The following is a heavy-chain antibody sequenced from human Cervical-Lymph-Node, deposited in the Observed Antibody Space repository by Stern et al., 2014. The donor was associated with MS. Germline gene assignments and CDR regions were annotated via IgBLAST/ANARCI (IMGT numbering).Heavy chain of an antibody. Sequence: VQLVQSGAEVKKPGASVKVSCKASGYTFTSYYMHWVRQAPGQGLEWMGIINPNGGSTSYAQKFQGRVTMTRDTSTSTVYMELSSLRSEDTAVYYCARADYYDSSGYYYAAEYFQHWGQGTLVTVSS. CDR1: GYTFTSYY. J-gene: IGHJ1*01. D-gene: IGHD3-22*01. CDR3: ARADYYDSSGYYYAAEYFQH. V-gene: IGHV1-46*01. CDR2: INPNGGST.